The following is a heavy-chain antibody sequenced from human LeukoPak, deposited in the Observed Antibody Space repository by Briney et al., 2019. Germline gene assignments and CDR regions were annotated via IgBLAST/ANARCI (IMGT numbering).Heavy chain of an antibody. J-gene: IGHJ4*02. CDR2: ISASNGNT. CDR1: GYTFTSYD. Sequence: GASVKVSCKASGYTFTSYDISWVRQAPGQGLEWMGWISASNGNTNYAQILQGRVTLTTDTSTSTAYMELRSLTSDDTAVYYCARDNLYYGSDYWGRGTLVTVSS. CDR3: ARDNLYYGSDY. V-gene: IGHV1-18*01. D-gene: IGHD3-3*01.